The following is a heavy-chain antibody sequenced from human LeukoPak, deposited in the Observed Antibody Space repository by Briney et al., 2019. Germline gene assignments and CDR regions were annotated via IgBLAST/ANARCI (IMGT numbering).Heavy chain of an antibody. Sequence: GASVKVSCKASGGTFSSYAISWVRQAPGQGLEWMGWISAYNGNTNYAQKLQGRVTMTTDTSTSTAYMELRSLRSDDTAVYYCARDYGGIIDYWGQGTLVTVSS. J-gene: IGHJ4*02. D-gene: IGHD4-23*01. CDR2: ISAYNGNT. CDR3: ARDYGGIIDY. CDR1: GGTFSSYA. V-gene: IGHV1-18*01.